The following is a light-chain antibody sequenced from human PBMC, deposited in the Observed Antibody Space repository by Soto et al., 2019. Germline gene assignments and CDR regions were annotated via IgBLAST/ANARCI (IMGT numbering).Light chain of an antibody. CDR2: EVS. V-gene: IGLV2-8*01. Sequence: QSALTQPPSASGSPGQSVTISCTGTNSDVGGYNYVSWYRQYPGKAPKLMIYEVSERPSGVPDRFSGSKSGNTASLTVSGLQAEDEADYYCSSYRSSSTLYVFGTGTKVTVL. CDR3: SSYRSSSTLYV. J-gene: IGLJ1*01. CDR1: NSDVGGYNY.